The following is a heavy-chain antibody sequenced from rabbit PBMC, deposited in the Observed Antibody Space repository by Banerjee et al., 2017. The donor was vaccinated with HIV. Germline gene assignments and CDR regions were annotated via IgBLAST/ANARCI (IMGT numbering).Heavy chain of an antibody. J-gene: IGHJ4*01. CDR2: INTNSGNA. D-gene: IGHD8-1*01. Sequence: QEQLEESGGGLVKPEGSLTLTCKASGFSFSNKYVMCWVRQAPGKGLEWIACINTNSGNAVYASWAKGRFTISKTSSTTVTLQMTSLTAADTATYFCARETAAYAGGTYTTGGNLWGPGTLVTVS. V-gene: IGHV1S45*01. CDR1: GFSFSNKYV. CDR3: ARETAAYAGGTYTTGGNL.